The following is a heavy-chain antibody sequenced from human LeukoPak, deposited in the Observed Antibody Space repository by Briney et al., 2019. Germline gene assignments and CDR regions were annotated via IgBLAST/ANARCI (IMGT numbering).Heavy chain of an antibody. CDR1: GYTFTSCD. Sequence: ASVKVSCKASGYTFTSCDTNWVRQATGQGLQWMGWMNPNSGDTGYAQNFQGRISITRNTSISTAYMELSSLRSEDTAVYYCARGSGSLRNWGQGTLVTVSS. V-gene: IGHV1-8*02. D-gene: IGHD1-26*01. CDR3: ARGSGSLRN. CDR2: MNPNSGDT. J-gene: IGHJ4*02.